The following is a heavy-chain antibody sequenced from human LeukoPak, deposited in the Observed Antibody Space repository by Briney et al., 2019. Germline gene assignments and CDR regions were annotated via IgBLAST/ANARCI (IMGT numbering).Heavy chain of an antibody. Sequence: GGSLRLSCSASGFTFSTYSMNWVRQAPGKGLEWVSSISSSSRYIYYADSVKGRFTISRDNAKNSLYLQMNSLRAEDTAVYYCARDRTPGYWYFDLWGRGTLVTVSS. J-gene: IGHJ2*01. V-gene: IGHV3-21*01. CDR1: GFTFSTYS. CDR2: ISSSSRYI. CDR3: ARDRTPGYWYFDL.